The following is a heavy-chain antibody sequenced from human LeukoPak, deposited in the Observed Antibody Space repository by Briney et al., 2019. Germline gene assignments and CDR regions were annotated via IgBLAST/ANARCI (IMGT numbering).Heavy chain of an antibody. D-gene: IGHD5-18*01. V-gene: IGHV3-21*01. CDR2: ISSSSSYT. Sequence: GGSLRLSCAASGFTFSSYSMNWVRQAPGKGLEWVSSISSSSSYTYYADSVKGRFTISRDNAKNSLYLQMNSLRAEDTAVYYCAAQLDTAMVLFDYWGQGTLVTV. J-gene: IGHJ4*02. CDR3: AAQLDTAMVLFDY. CDR1: GFTFSSYS.